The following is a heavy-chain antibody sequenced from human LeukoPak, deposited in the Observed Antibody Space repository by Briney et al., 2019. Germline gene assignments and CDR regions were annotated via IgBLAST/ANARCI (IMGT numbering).Heavy chain of an antibody. CDR2: IYSGDST. CDR1: GFPVSSNY. Sequence: GGPLRLSCAASGFPVSSNYMSWVRQAPGKGLEWVSVIYSGDSTYYADSVKGRFTISRDNSKNTLYLQMNSPRAEDTAVYYCARVVGNWFDPWGQGTLVTASS. J-gene: IGHJ5*02. V-gene: IGHV3-53*01. CDR3: ARVVGNWFDP. D-gene: IGHD1-26*01.